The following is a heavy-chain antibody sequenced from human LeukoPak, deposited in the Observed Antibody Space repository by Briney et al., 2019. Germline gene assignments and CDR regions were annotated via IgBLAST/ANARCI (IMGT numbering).Heavy chain of an antibody. D-gene: IGHD1-26*01. J-gene: IGHJ4*02. CDR3: ARVGGSYDDVDY. CDR2: INHSGST. V-gene: IGHV4-34*01. CDR1: GGSFGGHY. Sequence: SETLSLTCAVSGGSFGGHYWSWIRQPPGKGLEWIGEINHSGSTSYNPSLKSRVTMSVDTSKNQFSLRLSSVTAADTAVYYCARVGGSYDDVDYWGQGTRVTVSS.